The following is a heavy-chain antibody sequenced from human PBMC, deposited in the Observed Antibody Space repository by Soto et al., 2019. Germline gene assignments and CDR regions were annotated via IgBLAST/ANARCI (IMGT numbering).Heavy chain of an antibody. CDR2: IIPIFGTA. CDR3: ASSSGNNYGVGTNYYFDY. Sequence: VQLVQSGAEVKKPGSSVKVSCKTSGGTFSTYSIVWVRQAPGEGLEWMGGIIPIFGTANYAQQFQDRVTITADKSTTTAVMELSSLKSEDTAMYSCASSSGNNYGVGTNYYFDYWGQGTLVTVSS. J-gene: IGHJ4*02. D-gene: IGHD1-26*01. V-gene: IGHV1-69*06. CDR1: GGTFSTYS.